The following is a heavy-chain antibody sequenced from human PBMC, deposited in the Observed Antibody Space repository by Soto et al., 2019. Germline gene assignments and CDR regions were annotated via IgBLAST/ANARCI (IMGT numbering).Heavy chain of an antibody. CDR3: ARGLASGDY. Sequence: QVQLVQSGAEVKKPGASVKISCKGSGYTFTNFYIHWVRQAPGQGLEWMGIVNPNGGSTNYAQNFKGRITISRDTSTSTVYMDLSSLRSEDTAVYYCARGLASGDYWGQGTLVTVSS. J-gene: IGHJ4*02. CDR2: VNPNGGST. V-gene: IGHV1-46*03. D-gene: IGHD6-6*01. CDR1: GYTFTNFY.